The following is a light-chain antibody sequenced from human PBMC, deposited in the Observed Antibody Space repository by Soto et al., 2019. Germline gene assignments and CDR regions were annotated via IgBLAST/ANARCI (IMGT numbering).Light chain of an antibody. CDR3: HQRQRWPRT. V-gene: IGKV1D-8*01. J-gene: IGKJ1*01. CDR2: AAS. Sequence: IWVSPCPSLLSASTGDRVTISCRMSQGISSYLAWYQQKPGKAPDLLIYAASTLQSGVPSRFSASGSGTDFTLTISDVQPEDFAIYYCHQRQRWPRTFGQGTKVDVK. CDR1: QGISSY.